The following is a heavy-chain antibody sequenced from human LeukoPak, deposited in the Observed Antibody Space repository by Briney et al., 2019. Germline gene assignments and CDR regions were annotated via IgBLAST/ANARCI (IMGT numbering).Heavy chain of an antibody. CDR3: ARVFYGSGGSDWFDP. CDR1: GGSISSSSYY. CDR2: IYYSGST. V-gene: IGHV4-39*01. Sequence: SETLSLTCTVSGGSISSSSYYWGWIRQPPGKGLEWIGSIYYSGSTYYNPSLKSRVTISVDTSKNQFSLKLSSVTAADAAVYYCARVFYGSGGSDWFDPWGQGTLVTVSS. D-gene: IGHD3-10*01. J-gene: IGHJ5*02.